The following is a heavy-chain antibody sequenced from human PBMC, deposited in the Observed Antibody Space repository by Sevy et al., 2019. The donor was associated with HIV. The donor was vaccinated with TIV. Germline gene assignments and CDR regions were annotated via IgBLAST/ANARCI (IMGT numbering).Heavy chain of an antibody. CDR2: IRNKADSYTT. V-gene: IGHV3-72*01. CDR1: GFTFSDHY. D-gene: IGHD6-13*01. CDR3: ATHAGIAAAGRVFDY. J-gene: IGHJ4*02. Sequence: GGSLRLSCAASGFTFSDHYMEWVRQAPGKGLEWVGRIRNKADSYTTEYAASGKGRFTIARDDSKNSLYLLMNSLKDEDTAVYYCATHAGIAAAGRVFDYWGQGTLVTVSS.